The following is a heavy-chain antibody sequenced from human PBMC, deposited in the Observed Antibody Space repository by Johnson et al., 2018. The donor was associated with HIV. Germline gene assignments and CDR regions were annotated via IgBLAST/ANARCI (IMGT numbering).Heavy chain of an antibody. CDR3: ASQVRGLHGLRWAM. D-gene: IGHD2-8*01. CDR2: ISYDGSNK. V-gene: IGHV3-30*03. CDR1: GFTFSSYG. Sequence: QVQLVESGGGVVQPGRSLRLSCAASGFTFSSYGMHWVRQAPGKGLEWVAVISYDGSNKYYADSVKGRFTISRDNSKNTLYLQMNKLRAEDTAVYFCASQVRGLHGLRWAMWG. J-gene: IGHJ1*01.